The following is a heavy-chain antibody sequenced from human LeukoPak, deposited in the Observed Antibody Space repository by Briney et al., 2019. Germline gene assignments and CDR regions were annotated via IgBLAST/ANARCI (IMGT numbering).Heavy chain of an antibody. J-gene: IGHJ4*02. Sequence: SVKVSCKASGYTFTGYYMHWVRQAPGQGLEWMGRIIPILGIANYAQKFQGRVTITADKSTSTAYMELSSLRSEDTAVYYCARSLRGLDYWGQGTLVTVSS. CDR1: GYTFTGYY. D-gene: IGHD4-17*01. V-gene: IGHV1-69*02. CDR3: ARSLRGLDY. CDR2: IIPILGIA.